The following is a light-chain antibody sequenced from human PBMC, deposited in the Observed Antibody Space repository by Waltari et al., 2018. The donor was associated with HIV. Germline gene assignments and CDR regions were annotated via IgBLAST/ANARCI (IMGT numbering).Light chain of an antibody. CDR2: QDS. CDR3: QAWDSNNYV. CDR1: KLGNRF. V-gene: IGLV3-1*01. Sequence: DLSQPASVSVSPGQTATVTCSGDKLGNRFVCWYRQESGQSPELILYQDSRRPSGISDGSSGATTGSKATLTIRETESIDEGDYYCQAWDSNNYVFGSGTRVTVL. J-gene: IGLJ1*01.